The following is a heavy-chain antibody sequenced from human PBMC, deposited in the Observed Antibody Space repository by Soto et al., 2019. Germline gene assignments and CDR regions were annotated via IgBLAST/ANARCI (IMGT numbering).Heavy chain of an antibody. CDR1: GFTFSSYA. CDR2: ISYDGRNK. V-gene: IGHV3-30*04. J-gene: IGHJ4*02. D-gene: IGHD3-3*01. Sequence: PGGSLRLSCAASGFTFSSYAMHWVRQAPGKGLEWVAVISYDGRNKYYADSVKGRFTISRDNSKNTPYLQMNSLRADDTAVYYCAREIERLLGYWGQGTLVTVSS. CDR3: AREIERLLGY.